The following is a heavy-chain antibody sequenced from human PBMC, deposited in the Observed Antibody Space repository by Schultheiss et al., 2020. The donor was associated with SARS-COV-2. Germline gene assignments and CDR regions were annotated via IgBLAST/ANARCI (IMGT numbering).Heavy chain of an antibody. Sequence: ASVKVSCKASGYTFTSYDINWVRQATGQGLEWMGWMNPNSGNTGYAQKFQGRVTITADESTSTAYMELSSLRSEDTAVYYCARDDGIAANAFDIWGQGTTVTVSS. D-gene: IGHD6-13*01. CDR3: ARDDGIAANAFDI. J-gene: IGHJ3*02. CDR1: GYTFTSYD. CDR2: MNPNSGNT. V-gene: IGHV1-8*01.